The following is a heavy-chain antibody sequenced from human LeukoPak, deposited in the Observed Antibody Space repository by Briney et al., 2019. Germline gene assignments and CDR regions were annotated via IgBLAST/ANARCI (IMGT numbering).Heavy chain of an antibody. J-gene: IGHJ6*02. D-gene: IGHD6-25*01. V-gene: IGHV3-53*01. Sequence: PGGSLRLSSAPSVVTVSTNYMSWVPQAPGKGLEWVSIIYSAQITYYAAYVKGRFTISRHTSKNTLYLQTNSQRAEDTALYYCAKGRACSTASGYRTYGMDVWGQGTTVTVSS. CDR1: VVTVSTNY. CDR2: IYSAQIT. CDR3: AKGRACSTASGYRTYGMDV.